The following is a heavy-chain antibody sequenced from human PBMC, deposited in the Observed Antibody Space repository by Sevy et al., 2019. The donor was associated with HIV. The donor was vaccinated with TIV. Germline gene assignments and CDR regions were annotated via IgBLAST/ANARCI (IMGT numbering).Heavy chain of an antibody. V-gene: IGHV3-23*01. J-gene: IGHJ4*02. Sequence: GGSLRLSCAASGFTFSSYAMSWVRQAPGKGLEWVSAISGSGGSTYYADSVKGRFTISRDNSKNTLYLQMNSLRAEDTAVYYCAKDLGYYYGSGSYYVNWGQGTLVTVSS. CDR2: ISGSGGST. CDR3: AKDLGYYYGSGSYYVN. CDR1: GFTFSSYA. D-gene: IGHD3-10*01.